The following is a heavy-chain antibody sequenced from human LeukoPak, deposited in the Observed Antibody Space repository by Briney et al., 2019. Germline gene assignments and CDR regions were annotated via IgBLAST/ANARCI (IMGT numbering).Heavy chain of an antibody. D-gene: IGHD5-18*01. CDR3: AKDSGYSYAYNWFDP. Sequence: GGSLTLSCAASGFTFSSYAMSWVRQAPGKGLEWVSAISGSGGSTYYADSVKGRFTISRDNSKNTLYLQMNSLRAEDTAVYYCAKDSGYSYAYNWFDPWRQGTLVTVSS. J-gene: IGHJ5*02. CDR1: GFTFSSYA. CDR2: ISGSGGST. V-gene: IGHV3-23*01.